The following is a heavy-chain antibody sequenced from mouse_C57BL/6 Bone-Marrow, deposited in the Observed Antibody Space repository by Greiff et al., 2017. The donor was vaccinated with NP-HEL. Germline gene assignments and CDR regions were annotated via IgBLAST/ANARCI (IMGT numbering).Heavy chain of an antibody. CDR3: TPLYHRWYFDV. V-gene: IGHV14-4*01. D-gene: IGHD1-3*01. J-gene: IGHJ1*01. CDR2: IDPENGDT. CDR1: GFNIKDDY. Sequence: EVQLQQSGAELVRPGASVKLSCTASGFNIKDDYMHWVKQRPEQGLEWIGWIDPENGDTEYASKFQGKATITADTSSNTAYLQLSSLTSDDTAVFYCTPLYHRWYFDVWGAGTTVTLSP.